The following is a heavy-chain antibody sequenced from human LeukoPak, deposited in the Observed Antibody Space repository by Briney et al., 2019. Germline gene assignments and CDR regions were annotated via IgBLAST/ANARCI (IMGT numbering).Heavy chain of an antibody. CDR1: GGSISSSSYY. J-gene: IGHJ5*02. CDR3: ARDRGYCSGGSCRSWFDP. V-gene: IGHV4-39*07. D-gene: IGHD2-15*01. Sequence: SETLSLTCTVSGGSISSSSYYWGWIRQPPGKGLEWIGSIYYSGSTYYNPSLKSRVTISVDTSKNQFSLKLSSVSAADTAVYYCARDRGYCSGGSCRSWFDPWGQGTLVTVSS. CDR2: IYYSGST.